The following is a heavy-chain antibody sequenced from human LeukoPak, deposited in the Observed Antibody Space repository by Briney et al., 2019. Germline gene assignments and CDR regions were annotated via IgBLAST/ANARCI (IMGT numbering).Heavy chain of an antibody. Sequence: GGSLRLSCAASGFTFSTYAMSWVRQAPGKGLEWVAVISYDGSNKYYADSVKGRFTISRDNSKNTLYLQMNSLRAEDTAVYYCAKVGYQLLLPDAFDIWGQGTMVTVSS. CDR1: GFTFSTYA. CDR2: ISYDGSNK. J-gene: IGHJ3*02. D-gene: IGHD2-2*01. CDR3: AKVGYQLLLPDAFDI. V-gene: IGHV3-30-3*01.